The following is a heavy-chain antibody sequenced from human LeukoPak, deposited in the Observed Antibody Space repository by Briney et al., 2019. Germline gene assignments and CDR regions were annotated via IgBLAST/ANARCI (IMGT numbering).Heavy chain of an antibody. CDR3: ARVDADCSGGSCTDYFDY. V-gene: IGHV3-11*04. D-gene: IGHD2-15*01. Sequence: GGSLRLSCAASGFTFSDYYMSWIRQAPGKGLEWVSYISSSGSTIYYADSVKGRFTIPRDNAKNSLYLQMNSLRAEDTAVYYCARVDADCSGGSCTDYFDYWGQGTLVTVSS. J-gene: IGHJ4*02. CDR2: ISSSGSTI. CDR1: GFTFSDYY.